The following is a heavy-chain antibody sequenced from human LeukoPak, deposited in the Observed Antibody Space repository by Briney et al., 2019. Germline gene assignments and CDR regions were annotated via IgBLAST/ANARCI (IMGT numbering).Heavy chain of an antibody. CDR3: ARCSGYGMDV. D-gene: IGHD3-10*02. CDR1: GFIFNDYA. J-gene: IGHJ6*02. CDR2: MSFDGTHI. V-gene: IGHV3-30-3*01. Sequence: GGSLRLSCAASGFIFNDYAMYWVRQAPGKGLEWVAVMSFDGTHIYYADSVKGRFTISRDNSKNTLNLQMNSLRAEDTAVYYCARCSGYGMDVWGQGTTVTVSS.